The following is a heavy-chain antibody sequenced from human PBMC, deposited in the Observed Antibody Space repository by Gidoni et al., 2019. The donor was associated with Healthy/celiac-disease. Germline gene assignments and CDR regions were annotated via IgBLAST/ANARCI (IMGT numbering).Heavy chain of an antibody. CDR3: AKAIDAGVDY. Sequence: QVHLVESGGGVVQPGRPLRLSCAASGFTFSRCGMHWVRQAPGKGLEWVAVISYDGTKKDYADSVKGRFTISRDNSKNTLYLQMNSLRVEDTAVYYCAKAIDAGVDYWGQGTLVTVSS. CDR2: ISYDGTKK. J-gene: IGHJ4*02. V-gene: IGHV3-30*18. CDR1: GFTFSRCG. D-gene: IGHD6-13*01.